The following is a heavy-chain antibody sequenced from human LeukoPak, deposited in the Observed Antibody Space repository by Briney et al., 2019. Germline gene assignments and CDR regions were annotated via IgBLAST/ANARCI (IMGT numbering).Heavy chain of an antibody. CDR3: ARAAITMVRGAIVTRYFDY. Sequence: PSETLSLTCAVYGGSFSGYYWSWIRQPPGKGLEWIGEINHSGSTNYNPSLKSRVTISVDTSKNQFSLKLSSVTAADTAVYYCARAAITMVRGAIVTRYFDYWGQGTLVTVSS. CDR2: INHSGST. J-gene: IGHJ4*02. V-gene: IGHV4-34*01. D-gene: IGHD3-10*01. CDR1: GGSFSGYY.